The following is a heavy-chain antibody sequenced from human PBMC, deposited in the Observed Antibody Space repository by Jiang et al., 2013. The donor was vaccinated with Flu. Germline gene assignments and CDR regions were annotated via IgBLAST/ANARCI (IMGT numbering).Heavy chain of an antibody. D-gene: IGHD6-19*01. V-gene: IGHV1-69*05. CDR2: FGAA. CDR3: ARAYRGTRASGWTEVYFDY. Sequence: FGAAEYAQKFQDRVTITTDKSMFTAYMELHSLTSDDTAVYYCARAYRGTRASGWTEVYFDYWGQGTQVTVSS. J-gene: IGHJ4*02.